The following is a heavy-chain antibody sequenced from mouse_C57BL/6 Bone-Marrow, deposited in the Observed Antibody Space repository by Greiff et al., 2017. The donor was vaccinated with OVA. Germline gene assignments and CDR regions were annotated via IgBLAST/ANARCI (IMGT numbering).Heavy chain of an antibody. D-gene: IGHD2-2*01. CDR2: INPSNGGT. J-gene: IGHJ4*01. Sequence: QVQLQQPGTELVKPGASVKLSCKASGYTFTSYWMHWVKQRPGQGLEWIGNINPSNGGTNYNEKFKSKATLTVDKSSSTAYMQLSSLTSEDSAVYYCARSRLRQGYYYAMDYWGQGTSVTVSS. CDR3: ARSRLRQGYYYAMDY. V-gene: IGHV1-53*01. CDR1: GYTFTSYW.